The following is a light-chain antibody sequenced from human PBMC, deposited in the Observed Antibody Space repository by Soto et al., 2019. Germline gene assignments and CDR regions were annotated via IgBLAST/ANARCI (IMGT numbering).Light chain of an antibody. CDR2: GAS. Sequence: EIVLTQSPGTLSLSPGESATLSCRASQSVSSSYLAWYQQKPGQAPRLLIYGASSRATGIPDRFSGSGSGTDFSLTISRLELEDFAVYYCQHHARAPYTFGQGTKLEIK. J-gene: IGKJ2*01. CDR1: QSVSSSY. CDR3: QHHARAPYT. V-gene: IGKV3-20*01.